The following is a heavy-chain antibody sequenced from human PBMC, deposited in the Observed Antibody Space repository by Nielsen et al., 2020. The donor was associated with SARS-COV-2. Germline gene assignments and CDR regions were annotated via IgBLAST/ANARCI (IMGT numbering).Heavy chain of an antibody. CDR1: GGSISSYY. CDR3: ARVQSGSYLGLGS. J-gene: IGHJ5*02. Sequence: SETLSLTCTVSGGSISSYYWSWIRQPPGKGLEWIGYIYYNGSTNYNPSLKSRVTISVDTSKNQFSLKLSSVTAADTAVYYCARVQSGSYLGLGSWGQGTLVTVSS. D-gene: IGHD1-26*01. CDR2: IYYNGST. V-gene: IGHV4-59*01.